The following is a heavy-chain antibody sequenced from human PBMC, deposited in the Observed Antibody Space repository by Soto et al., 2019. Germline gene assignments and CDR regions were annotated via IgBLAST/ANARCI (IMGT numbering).Heavy chain of an antibody. V-gene: IGHV4-39*07. Sequence: SETLSLTCTVSGGSISSSRYYWGWIRQPPGKGLEWIGSIYYSGSTYYNPSLKSRFTISVDTSKNQLSLTLSSVTAADTAVYYCARDITYYYDSSGYYKVGYFDYWGQGTLVTVSS. CDR3: ARDITYYYDSSGYYKVGYFDY. D-gene: IGHD3-22*01. J-gene: IGHJ4*02. CDR2: IYYSGST. CDR1: GGSISSSRYY.